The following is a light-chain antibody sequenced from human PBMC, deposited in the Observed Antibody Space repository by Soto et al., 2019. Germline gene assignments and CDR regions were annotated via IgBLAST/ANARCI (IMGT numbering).Light chain of an antibody. CDR1: SSDVGGYNY. Sequence: QSVLTQPRSVSGSPGQSVAISCTGTSSDVGGYNYVSWYQQHPGKAPKLMIYDVNKRPSGVPDRFSGSKSGNTASLTISGLQAEDEADYYCCSYAGTYTYVFRTGTKLTVL. CDR3: CSYAGTYTYV. CDR2: DVN. J-gene: IGLJ1*01. V-gene: IGLV2-11*01.